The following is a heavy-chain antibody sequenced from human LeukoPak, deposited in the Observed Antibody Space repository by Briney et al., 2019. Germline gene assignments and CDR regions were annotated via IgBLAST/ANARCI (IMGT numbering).Heavy chain of an antibody. J-gene: IGHJ4*02. CDR3: AREGRTVGATKGRPDY. Sequence: SETLSLTCTVSGGSISSYYWSWIRQPPGKGLEWTGYIYYSGSTNYNPSLKSRVTISVDTSKNQFSLKLSSVTAADTAVYYCAREGRTVGATKGRPDYWGQGTLVTVSS. CDR2: IYYSGST. D-gene: IGHD1-26*01. V-gene: IGHV4-59*12. CDR1: GGSISSYY.